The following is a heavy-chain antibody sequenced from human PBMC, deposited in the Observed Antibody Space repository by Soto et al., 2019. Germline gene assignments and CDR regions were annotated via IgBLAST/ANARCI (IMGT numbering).Heavy chain of an antibody. V-gene: IGHV3-48*02. Sequence: GGSLRLSCVASGFTFSTYAMTWVRQAPGKGLEWISYISKSSSSTYYADSVKGRFTISRDNAKNSLYLQMSSLRDDDTAVYFCVRDPDGLSDFAYWGQGTQVTVSS. CDR3: VRDPDGLSDFAY. CDR2: ISKSSSST. D-gene: IGHD2-8*01. CDR1: GFTFSTYA. J-gene: IGHJ4*02.